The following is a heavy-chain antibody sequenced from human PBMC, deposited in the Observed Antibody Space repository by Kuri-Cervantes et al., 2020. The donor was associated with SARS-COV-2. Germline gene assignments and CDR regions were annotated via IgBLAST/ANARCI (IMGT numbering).Heavy chain of an antibody. CDR3: ARGGDYFASGRGFEY. CDR2: IYYSGST. Sequence: SETLSLTCTVSGGSISSGDYYWSWIRQPPGKGLEWIGYIYYSGSTNYNPSLKSRVTISVDTSKNQFSLKLRSVTAADTAIYLCARGGDYFASGRGFEYWGQGPLVPVSS. CDR1: GGSISSGDYY. D-gene: IGHD3-10*01. J-gene: IGHJ4*02. V-gene: IGHV4-61*08.